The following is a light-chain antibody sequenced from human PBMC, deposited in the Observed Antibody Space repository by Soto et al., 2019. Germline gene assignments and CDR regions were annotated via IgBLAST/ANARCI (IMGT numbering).Light chain of an antibody. V-gene: IGKV3-20*01. J-gene: IGKJ5*01. CDR2: GAS. CDR3: QQYNNWPPIT. Sequence: EIVLPQSPGTMSLAPGESSTLSCRARQSVSSKYFTWYQHKSGQAPRLLIYGASSRATGIPDRFSGSGSGTDFTLSISRLEPEDFAVYYCQQYNNWPPITFGQGTRLEIK. CDR1: QSVSSKY.